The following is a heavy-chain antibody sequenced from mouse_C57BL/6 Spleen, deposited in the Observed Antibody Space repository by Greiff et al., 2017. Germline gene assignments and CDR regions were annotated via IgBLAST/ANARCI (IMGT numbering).Heavy chain of an antibody. CDR3: ASYYGSTFYAMDY. D-gene: IGHD1-1*01. Sequence: VQLQQSGTELVKPGASVKLSCKASGYTFTSYWMHWVKQRPGQGLEWIGNINPSNGGTNYNEKFKSKATLTVDKSSSTAYMQLSSLTSEDSAVYYCASYYGSTFYAMDYWGQGTSVTVSS. CDR2: INPSNGGT. J-gene: IGHJ4*01. V-gene: IGHV1-53*01. CDR1: GYTFTSYW.